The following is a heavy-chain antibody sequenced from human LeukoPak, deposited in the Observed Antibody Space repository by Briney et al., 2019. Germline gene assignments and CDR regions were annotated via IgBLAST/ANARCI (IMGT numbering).Heavy chain of an antibody. J-gene: IGHJ4*02. V-gene: IGHV1-69*04. CDR1: GGTFSSYA. Sequence: SVKVSCKASGGTFSSYAISWVRQAPGQGLEWMGRIIPILGIANYAQKFQGRVTITADKSTSTAYMELSSLRSEDTAVYYCARGHDSSGYFFDYWGQGTLVTVSS. CDR3: ARGHDSSGYFFDY. D-gene: IGHD3-22*01. CDR2: IIPILGIA.